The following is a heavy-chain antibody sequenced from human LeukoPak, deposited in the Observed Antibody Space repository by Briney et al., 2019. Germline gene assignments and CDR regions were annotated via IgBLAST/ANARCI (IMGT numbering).Heavy chain of an antibody. CDR3: ARQRAFDF. Sequence: SETLSLTCAVYGGSFSGYYWGWIRQSPEKGLEWIGEISYRGNTNYNPSLKSRVSILLDTSKNQFSLKLSSVTAADTAVYYCARQRAFDFWGQGTMVTVSS. CDR2: ISYRGNT. V-gene: IGHV4-34*01. D-gene: IGHD6-25*01. J-gene: IGHJ3*01. CDR1: GGSFSGYY.